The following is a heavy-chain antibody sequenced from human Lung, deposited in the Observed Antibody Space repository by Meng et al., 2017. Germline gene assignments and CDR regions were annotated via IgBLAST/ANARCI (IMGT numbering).Heavy chain of an antibody. CDR2: IFHSGST. CDR1: GVSITSRTL. D-gene: IGHD1-26*01. J-gene: IGHJ4*02. Sequence: VHRQGSGPGLVKPSGTRSLTCAVSGVSITSRTLWSWVRQTPGKGLEWFGEIFHSGSTNYNPPLESRVTISVDKSKNQFSLKVYSVTAADTATYYCARFDISSSGRGDYWGQGILVTVSS. CDR3: ARFDISSSGRGDY. V-gene: IGHV4-4*02.